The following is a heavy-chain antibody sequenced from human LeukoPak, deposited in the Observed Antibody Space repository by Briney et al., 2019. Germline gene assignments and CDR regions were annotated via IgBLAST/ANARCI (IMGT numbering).Heavy chain of an antibody. V-gene: IGHV3-21*01. D-gene: IGHD1-26*01. CDR3: CRGPEGATAWAVPDC. CDR1: GFTFRSYS. Sequence: GGSLRLSCAVSGFTFRSYSMNGVRQAPGKGLEWVSAISSSSSYIFQEDSVKGRFTISRDNAKNSLYLQMNSLGAEDTAAYYSCRGPEGATAWAVPDCWGQGTLVTVSS. CDR2: ISSSSSYI. J-gene: IGHJ4*02.